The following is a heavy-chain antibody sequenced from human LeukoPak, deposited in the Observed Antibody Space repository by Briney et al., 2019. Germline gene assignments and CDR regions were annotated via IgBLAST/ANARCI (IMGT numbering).Heavy chain of an antibody. CDR1: GGSFSGYY. CDR2: INHSGST. V-gene: IGHV4-34*01. CDR3: ARRRRTMVRGVIIAGWFDP. Sequence: SETLSLTCAVYGGSFSGYYWSWIRQPPGKGLEWIGEINHSGSTNYNPSLKSRVTISVDTSKNQFSLKLSSVTAADTAVYYCARRRRTMVRGVIIAGWFDPWGQGTLVTVSS. D-gene: IGHD3-10*01. J-gene: IGHJ5*02.